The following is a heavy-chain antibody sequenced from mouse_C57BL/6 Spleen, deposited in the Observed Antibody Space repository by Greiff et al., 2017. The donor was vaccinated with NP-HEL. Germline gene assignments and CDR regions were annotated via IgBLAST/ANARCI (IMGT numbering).Heavy chain of an antibody. J-gene: IGHJ4*01. CDR1: GYTFTSYW. CDR3: AFITTVVATDYAMDY. D-gene: IGHD1-1*01. CDR2: INPSNGGT. V-gene: IGHV1-53*01. Sequence: QVQLKQPGTELVKPGASVKLSCKASGYTFTSYWMHWVKQRPGQGLEWIGNINPSNGGTNYNEKFKSKATLTVDKSSSTAYMQLSSLTSEDSAVYYCAFITTVVATDYAMDYWGQGTSVTVSS.